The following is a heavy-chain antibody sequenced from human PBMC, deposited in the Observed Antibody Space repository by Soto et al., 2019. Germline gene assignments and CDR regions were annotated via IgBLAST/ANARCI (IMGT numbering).Heavy chain of an antibody. Sequence: SQTLSLTCAISGDSVSSNSAAWNWIRQSPSRGLEWLGRTYYRSKWYNDYAVSVKSRITINPDTSKNQFSLQLNSVTPEDTAVYYCARDLELEPRMVRGVLYNWFDPWGQGTLVTVSS. V-gene: IGHV6-1*01. CDR2: TYYRSKWYN. CDR1: GDSVSSNSAA. J-gene: IGHJ5*02. CDR3: ARDLELEPRMVRGVLYNWFDP. D-gene: IGHD3-10*01.